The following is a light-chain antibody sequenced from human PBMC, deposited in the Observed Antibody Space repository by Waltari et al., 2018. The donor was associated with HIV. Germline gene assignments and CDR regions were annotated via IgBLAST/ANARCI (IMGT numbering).Light chain of an antibody. CDR3: AAWDGSLSGRV. J-gene: IGLJ3*02. CDR1: SSNIGSNY. CDR2: RNN. V-gene: IGLV1-47*01. Sequence: QSVLTQPPSASGTPGQRVTISCSGSSSNIGSNYVYWYQQLPGTAPTLRIYRNNQRPSGVPDRFSGSKSGTSASLAISGLRSEDEAAYYCAAWDGSLSGRVFGGGTKLTVL.